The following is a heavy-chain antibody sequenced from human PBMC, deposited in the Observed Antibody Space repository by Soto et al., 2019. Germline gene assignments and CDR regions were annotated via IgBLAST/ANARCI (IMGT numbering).Heavy chain of an antibody. J-gene: IGHJ4*02. V-gene: IGHV3-23*01. Sequence: EVQLLESGGGLVQRGGSLRRSCAASGFTFNIYAMSWVRQAPGKGLEWVSVISGSGDDSYYEASVKGRFTISRDNSKTTLYLKLNSLPAEQTAVYYCAKDQCSSASCYAVLEYWGQGSLVTVSS. CDR2: ISGSGDDS. CDR3: AKDQCSSASCYAVLEY. CDR1: GFTFNIYA. D-gene: IGHD2-2*01.